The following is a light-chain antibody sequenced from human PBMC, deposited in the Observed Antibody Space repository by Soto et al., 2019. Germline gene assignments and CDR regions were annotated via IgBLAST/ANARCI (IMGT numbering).Light chain of an antibody. Sequence: IQVPQSPSTLAASVGDRVAITCRGSHSISGWFAWYQAKPWTAPKLLIFDASSLETGVPSRFSGGGSGTEFTLAITSLQADDFATYYCPQYDSYPLTFGQGTKVDIK. CDR2: DAS. V-gene: IGKV1-5*01. CDR1: HSISGW. CDR3: PQYDSYPLT. J-gene: IGKJ1*01.